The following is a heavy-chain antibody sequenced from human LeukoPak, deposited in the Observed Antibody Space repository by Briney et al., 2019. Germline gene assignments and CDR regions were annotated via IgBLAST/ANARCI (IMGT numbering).Heavy chain of an antibody. J-gene: IGHJ6*02. CDR3: TRELRGIASHYHGMDV. CDR1: GFSFSTYD. V-gene: IGHV3-13*01. Sequence: LTGGSLRLSCVASGFSFSTYDMYWVRQAAGRGLEWVSALGTNGDSYYLGSVKGRFTISGDDGKNSLYLQMNSLGVEDTAVYYCTRELRGIASHYHGMDVWGQGTTVTVSS. D-gene: IGHD6-6*01. CDR2: LGTNGDS.